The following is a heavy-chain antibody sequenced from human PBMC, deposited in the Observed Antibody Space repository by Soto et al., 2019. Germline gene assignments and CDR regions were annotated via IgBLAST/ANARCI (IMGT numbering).Heavy chain of an antibody. J-gene: IGHJ4*02. CDR2: ISSTTNYI. V-gene: IGHV3-21*06. Sequence: GGSLRLSCAASGFTFTRYSMNWVRQAPGKGLEWVSSISSTTNYIYYGDSMEGRFTISRDNAKNSLYLEMNSLRAEDTAVYYCARESEDLASNFDYWGQGTLVTVSS. CDR3: ARESEDLASNFDY. CDR1: GFTFTRYS.